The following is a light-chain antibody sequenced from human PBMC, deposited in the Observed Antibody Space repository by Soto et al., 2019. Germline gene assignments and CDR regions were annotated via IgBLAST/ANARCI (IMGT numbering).Light chain of an antibody. CDR2: DAA. V-gene: IGKV1-33*01. CDR1: QDISNN. CDR3: QQYFHRLLT. Sequence: DIQMTQSPSSLSASIGDRVTITCQASQDISNNLNWYQQKPGKAPKLLIYDAANLKTGVPSRFSGSGSETDFTFTISSLQSEDIATYYCQQYFHRLLTFGGGTKVVI. J-gene: IGKJ4*01.